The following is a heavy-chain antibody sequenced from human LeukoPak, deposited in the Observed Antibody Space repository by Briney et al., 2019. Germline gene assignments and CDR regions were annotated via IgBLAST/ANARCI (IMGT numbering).Heavy chain of an antibody. CDR2: INHIGSN. CDR3: ARQPGSREAAGYWYFDL. D-gene: IGHD6-13*01. J-gene: IGHJ2*01. CDR1: GVSISSHY. V-gene: IGHV4-34*01. Sequence: SETLSLICNVSGVSISSHYCTWIRQPPGKGLEWSGEINHIGSNNYNPSLKRRVTISVDTSKNQFSLKLSSVPDADTAVYYCARQPGSREAAGYWYFDLWGRGTLVTVSS.